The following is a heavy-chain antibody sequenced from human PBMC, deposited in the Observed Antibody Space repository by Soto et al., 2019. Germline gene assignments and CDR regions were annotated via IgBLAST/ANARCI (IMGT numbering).Heavy chain of an antibody. CDR3: ARDKVPYFDYWSRQRWFDP. CDR2: ISNDASKR. Sequence: QVQLVESGGGVVQPGTSLRLSCVASGFSFSVFGMHWVRQFPGKGLEWVAVISNDASKRYYIDSEEGRFTISRDDSKNTLILQKDSLRVDDTAVYYCARDKVPYFDYWSRQRWFDPWGQGNPVTVSS. CDR1: GFSFSVFG. D-gene: IGHD3-3*01. J-gene: IGHJ5*02. V-gene: IGHV3-30*03.